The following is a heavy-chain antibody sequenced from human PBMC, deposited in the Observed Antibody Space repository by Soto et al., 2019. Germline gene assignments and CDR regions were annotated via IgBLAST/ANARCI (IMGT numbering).Heavy chain of an antibody. CDR2: ISTYNGNT. Sequence: QVQLVQSGAEVKKPGASVKVSCKASGYAFSSHGITWVRQAPGQGLEWMGWISTYNGNTNYAQKFQGRVTMTTDTSTTTAYMELRSLTSDDTAVYYCARGLGLPAAINFLPYYSTMDVWGQGTTVTVSS. CDR3: ARGLGLPAAINFLPYYSTMDV. CDR1: GYAFSSHG. V-gene: IGHV1-18*01. D-gene: IGHD2-2*01. J-gene: IGHJ6*02.